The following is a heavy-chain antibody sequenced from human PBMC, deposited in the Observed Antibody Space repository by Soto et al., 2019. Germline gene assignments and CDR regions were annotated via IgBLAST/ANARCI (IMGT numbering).Heavy chain of an antibody. CDR1: GFTFSSYA. CDR2: ISGSGGST. J-gene: IGHJ4*02. V-gene: IGHV3-23*01. D-gene: IGHD6-19*01. Sequence: QPGGSLKLSCAASGFTFSSYAMSWVRQAPGKGLEWVSAISGSGGSTYYADSVKGRFTISRDNSKNTLYLQMNSLRAEDTAVYYCAKDKWVSSGWLALRVDYWGQGTLVTVSS. CDR3: AKDKWVSSGWLALRVDY.